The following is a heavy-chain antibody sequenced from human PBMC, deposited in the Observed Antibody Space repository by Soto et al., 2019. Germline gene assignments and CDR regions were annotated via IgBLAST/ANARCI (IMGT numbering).Heavy chain of an antibody. V-gene: IGHV4-31*03. D-gene: IGHD2-8*01. Sequence: QVQLQESGPGLVKPSQTLSLACSVTGYSMERSGDYWSWIRQLPGQGLEWLGYIFFSGTTYYNPSFKSRVTMSIDTSKNQFSLKLNSVTAADTAVYYCARDGVGPHGMDVWGQGTTVTVSS. CDR3: ARDGVGPHGMDV. CDR1: GYSMERSGDY. J-gene: IGHJ6*02. CDR2: IFFSGTT.